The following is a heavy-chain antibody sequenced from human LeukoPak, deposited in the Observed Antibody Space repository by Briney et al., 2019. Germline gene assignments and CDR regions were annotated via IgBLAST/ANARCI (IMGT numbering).Heavy chain of an antibody. CDR1: GFTFGDYA. J-gene: IGHJ4*02. D-gene: IGHD3-16*01. Sequence: GGSLRLSCTASGFTFGDYAMSWVRQAPGKGLEWVGFIRSKAYGGTTEYAASVKGRFTISRDDSKSIAYLQMNSLKTEDTAVYYCTRVGRGSDAFDYWGQGTLVTVSS. CDR3: TRVGRGSDAFDY. V-gene: IGHV3-49*04. CDR2: IRSKAYGGTT.